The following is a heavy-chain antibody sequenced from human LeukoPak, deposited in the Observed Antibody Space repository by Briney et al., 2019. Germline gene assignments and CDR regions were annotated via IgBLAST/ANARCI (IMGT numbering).Heavy chain of an antibody. J-gene: IGHJ3*02. CDR2: INHSGST. CDR1: GGSFSGYY. Sequence: SETLSLTCAVYGGSFSGYYWSWIRQPPGKGLEWIGEINHSGSTNYNPSLKSRVTISVDTSKNQFSLKLSSVTAADTAVYYCARVWGYGGNSDAFDIWGQGTMVTVSS. CDR3: ARVWGYGGNSDAFDI. V-gene: IGHV4-34*01. D-gene: IGHD4-23*01.